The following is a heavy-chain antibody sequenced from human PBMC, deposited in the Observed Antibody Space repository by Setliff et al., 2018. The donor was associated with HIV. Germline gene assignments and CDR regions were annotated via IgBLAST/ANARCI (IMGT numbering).Heavy chain of an antibody. D-gene: IGHD2-2*01. CDR2: MYSGGNT. V-gene: IGHV4-39*07. J-gene: IGHJ4*02. CDR3: ASSPAWRSDFGLHTFDY. CDR1: GDSISSVSYS. Sequence: SETLSLTCTVSGDSISSVSYSWGWIRQPPGKGLEWIGYMYSGGNTYYNPSLWGRVTISIDTSKNQFSLKLSSVTAADTAVYYCASSPAWRSDFGLHTFDYWGQGTLVTVSS.